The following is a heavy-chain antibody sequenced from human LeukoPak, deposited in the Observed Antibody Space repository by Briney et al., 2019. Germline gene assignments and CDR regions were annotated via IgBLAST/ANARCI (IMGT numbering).Heavy chain of an antibody. CDR1: GFSFSNHS. V-gene: IGHV3-48*01. J-gene: IGHJ4*02. D-gene: IGHD3-3*01. CDR3: ARMSGSRLPGY. CDR2: ISNSASAK. Sequence: PGGSLRLSCAASGFSFSNHSMNWVRQAPGKGLEWVSYISNSASAKYYAASVKARFTISRDNGKNSLYLQMSSLRAEDTAVYYCARMSGSRLPGYWGQGTLVTVSS.